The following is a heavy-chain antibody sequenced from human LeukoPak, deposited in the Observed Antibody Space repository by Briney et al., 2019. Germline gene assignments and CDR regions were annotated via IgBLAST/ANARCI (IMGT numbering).Heavy chain of an antibody. D-gene: IGHD5-12*01. CDR1: GFTFSSYG. CDR3: AKGRGYSGYDYYFDY. V-gene: IGHV3-30*18. Sequence: GRSLRLSCAASGFTFSSYGMHWVRQAPGKGLEWVAVISYDGSNKYYADSVKGRFTISRDNSKNTLYLQMNSLRAEDTAVYYCAKGRGYSGYDYYFDYWGQGTLVTVSS. J-gene: IGHJ4*02. CDR2: ISYDGSNK.